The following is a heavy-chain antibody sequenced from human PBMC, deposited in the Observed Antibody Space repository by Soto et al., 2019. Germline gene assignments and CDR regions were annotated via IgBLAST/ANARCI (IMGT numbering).Heavy chain of an antibody. CDR2: IGSSGSPI. CDR3: AREMISSAWPYDY. CDR1: GFSFSTYN. Sequence: EVHLVESGGGLVQPGGSLRLSCGASGFSFSTYNXXWXRQAPGKGLEWISYIGSSGSPIYYADSVEGRFTISRDNAKNSLYLQMNSLRDEDTAVYYCAREMISSAWPYDYWGQGSLVTVSS. V-gene: IGHV3-48*02. J-gene: IGHJ4*02. D-gene: IGHD3-22*01.